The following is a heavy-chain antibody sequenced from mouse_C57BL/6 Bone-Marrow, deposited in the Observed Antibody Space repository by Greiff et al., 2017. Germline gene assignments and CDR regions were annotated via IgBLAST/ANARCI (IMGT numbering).Heavy chain of an antibody. V-gene: IGHV1-26*01. CDR1: GYTFTDYY. CDR2: INPNNGGT. Sequence: EVQLQQSGPELVKPGASVKISCKASGYTFTDYYMNWVKQSHGKSLEWIGDINPNNGGTSYNQKFKGKATLTVDKSSSQAYMELRSLTSEDSAVYYCERGGGGYFDVWGTGTTVTVSS. J-gene: IGHJ1*03. CDR3: ERGGGGYFDV.